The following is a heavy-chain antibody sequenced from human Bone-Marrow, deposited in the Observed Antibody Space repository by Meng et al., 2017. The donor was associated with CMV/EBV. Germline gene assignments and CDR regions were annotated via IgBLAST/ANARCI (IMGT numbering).Heavy chain of an antibody. V-gene: IGHV1-2*02. J-gene: IGHJ4*02. Sequence: ASVKVSCKASGGTFSSYTISWVRQAPGQGLEWMGWINPNSGGTNYAQKFQGRVTMTRDTSISTAYMELSRLRSDDTAVYYCARDHGGYSNYEGDFDYWGQGTLVTVSS. CDR3: ARDHGGYSNYEGDFDY. CDR1: GGTFSSYT. CDR2: INPNSGGT. D-gene: IGHD4-11*01.